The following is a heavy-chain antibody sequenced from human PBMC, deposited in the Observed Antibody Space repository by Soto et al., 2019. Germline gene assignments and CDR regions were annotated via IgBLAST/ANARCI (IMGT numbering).Heavy chain of an antibody. D-gene: IGHD3-3*01. J-gene: IGHJ6*02. CDR2: VSYDGSNK. Sequence: GGSLRLSCAASGFTFSSYGMHWVRQAPGKGLEWVAVVSYDGSNKYYADSVKGRFTISRDNSKNTLYLQMNSLRAEDTAVYYCAKVKDYDFWSGSPPDYGMDVWGQGTTVTVSS. V-gene: IGHV3-30*18. CDR1: GFTFSSYG. CDR3: AKVKDYDFWSGSPPDYGMDV.